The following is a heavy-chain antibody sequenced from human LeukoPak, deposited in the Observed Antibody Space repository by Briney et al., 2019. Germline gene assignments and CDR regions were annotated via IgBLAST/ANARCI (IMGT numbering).Heavy chain of an antibody. D-gene: IGHD6-19*01. J-gene: IGHJ4*02. Sequence: GGSLRLSCAASGFTFSSYSMNWVRQAPGKGLEWVSYISSSSSTIYYADPVKGRFTISRDNAKNSLYLQMNSLRAEDTAVYYCARDLGYSSGWYLDYWGQGTLVTVSS. V-gene: IGHV3-48*01. CDR1: GFTFSSYS. CDR3: ARDLGYSSGWYLDY. CDR2: ISSSSSTI.